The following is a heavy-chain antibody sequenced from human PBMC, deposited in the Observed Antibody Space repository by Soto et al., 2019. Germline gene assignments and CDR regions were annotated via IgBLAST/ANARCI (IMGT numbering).Heavy chain of an antibody. D-gene: IGHD1-1*01. V-gene: IGHV4-34*01. CDR2: INHSGST. J-gene: IGHJ5*02. CDR1: GGSFSGYY. Sequence: SETLSLTCAVYGGSFSGYYWSWIRQPPGKGLEWIGEINHSGSTNYNPSLKSRVTISVDTSKNQFSLKLSSVTAADTAVYYCARVEASMGTSYNWFDPWGQGTLVTVSS. CDR3: ARVEASMGTSYNWFDP.